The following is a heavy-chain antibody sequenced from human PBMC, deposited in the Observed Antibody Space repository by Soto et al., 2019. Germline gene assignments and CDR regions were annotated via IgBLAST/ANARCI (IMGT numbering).Heavy chain of an antibody. D-gene: IGHD6-6*01. CDR2: ISYDGSNK. J-gene: IGHJ4*02. CDR3: ARDRSSSFDY. V-gene: IGHV3-30-3*01. Sequence: QVPLVESGGGVVQPGRSLRLSCAASGFTFSSYAMHWVRQAPGKGLEWVAVISYDGSNKYYADSVKGRFTISRDNSKNTLYLQMNSLRAEDTAVYYCARDRSSSFDYWGQGTLVTVSS. CDR1: GFTFSSYA.